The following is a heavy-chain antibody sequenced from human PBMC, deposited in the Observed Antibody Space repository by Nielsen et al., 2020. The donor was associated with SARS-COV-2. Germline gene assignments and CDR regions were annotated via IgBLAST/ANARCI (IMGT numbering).Heavy chain of an antibody. CDR3: ARDPSNYYGSGSYYTVYYYYGMDV. Sequence: ASVKVSCKASGYTFTSYGISWVRQAPGQGLEWMGWISAYNGNTNYAQKLQGRVTMTTDTSTSTAYMELRSLRSDDTAVYYCARDPSNYYGSGSYYTVYYYYGMDVWGQGTTVTVS. J-gene: IGHJ6*02. CDR1: GYTFTSYG. CDR2: ISAYNGNT. D-gene: IGHD3-10*01. V-gene: IGHV1-18*01.